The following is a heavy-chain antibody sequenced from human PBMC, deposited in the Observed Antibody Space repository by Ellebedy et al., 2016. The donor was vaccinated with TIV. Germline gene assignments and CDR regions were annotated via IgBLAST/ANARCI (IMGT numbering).Heavy chain of an antibody. CDR2: IDPNNGAT. D-gene: IGHD6-6*01. J-gene: IGHJ6*02. Sequence: AASVKVSCKTSGYTFSGYYVHWVRQAPGQGLECMGWIDPNNGATTYAQKFQGRVTMNRDTSLSTAYMELSRLRSDDTAVYYCTRVLLDSSSSDYYYGMDVWGQGTTVTVSS. CDR3: TRVLLDSSSSDYYYGMDV. CDR1: GYTFSGYY. V-gene: IGHV1-2*02.